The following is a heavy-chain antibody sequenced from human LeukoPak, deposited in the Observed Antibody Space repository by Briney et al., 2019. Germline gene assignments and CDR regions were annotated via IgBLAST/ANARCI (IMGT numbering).Heavy chain of an antibody. Sequence: ETLSLTCTVSGGSISSSSYYWGWVRQAPGKGLEWVSAISGSGGSTYYADSVKGRFTISRDNPKNTLYLQMNSLRAEDTAVYYCAKYGNYDFWSGYHYWGQGTLVTVSS. D-gene: IGHD3-3*01. J-gene: IGHJ4*02. CDR2: ISGSGGST. CDR3: AKYGNYDFWSGYHY. V-gene: IGHV3-23*01. CDR1: GGSISSSSYY.